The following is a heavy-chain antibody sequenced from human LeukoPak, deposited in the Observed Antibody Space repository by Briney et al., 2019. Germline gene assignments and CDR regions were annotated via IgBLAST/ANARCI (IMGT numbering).Heavy chain of an antibody. V-gene: IGHV4-34*01. Sequence: PSETLSLTCAVYGGSFSGYYWSWIRQPPGKGLEWIGEINHSGSTNYNPSLKSRVTISVDTSKNQFSLKLSSVTAADTAVYYCARVYCPNGVCYNSRGWFDPWGQGTLVTVSS. CDR3: ARVYCPNGVCYNSRGWFDP. J-gene: IGHJ5*02. CDR1: GGSFSGYY. CDR2: INHSGST. D-gene: IGHD2-8*01.